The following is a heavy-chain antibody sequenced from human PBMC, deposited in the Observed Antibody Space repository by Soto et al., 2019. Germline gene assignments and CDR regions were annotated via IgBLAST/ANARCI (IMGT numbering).Heavy chain of an antibody. J-gene: IGHJ4*02. V-gene: IGHV3-23*01. D-gene: IGHD6-6*01. CDR1: GFTFSNYG. Sequence: EVQLLESGGGLVQPGGSLRLSCAASGFTFSNYGMNWVRQAPGKGLEWVSAISGSGGTTYYADSVKVRFTISRDNSKNTLSLLMNSLRADDPAVYYCAKELGHARPFDYWGLGTLVTVSS. CDR2: ISGSGGTT. CDR3: AKELGHARPFDY.